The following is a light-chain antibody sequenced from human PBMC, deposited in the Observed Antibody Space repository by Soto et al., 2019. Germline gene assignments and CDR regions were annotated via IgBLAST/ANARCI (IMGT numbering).Light chain of an antibody. Sequence: EVVLTQSPGTLSLSPGQRATLSCRASQSVSSRYLACYQQKPGQAPRLLIYDASSRATGIPDRFSGSGSGTDFTLTISRLEPEDFAVYYCQQYGSTPGTFGQGTKVEI. CDR1: QSVSSRY. CDR2: DAS. V-gene: IGKV3-20*01. J-gene: IGKJ1*01. CDR3: QQYGSTPGT.